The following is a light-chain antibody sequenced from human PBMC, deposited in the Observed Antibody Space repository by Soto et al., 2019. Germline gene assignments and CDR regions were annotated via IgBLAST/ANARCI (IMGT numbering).Light chain of an antibody. CDR1: SSDVGGYNY. CDR2: DVS. V-gene: IGLV2-14*01. J-gene: IGLJ3*02. Sequence: QSVLTQPASVSGSPGQSITISCTGTSSDVGGYNYVSWYQQHPGKAPKLMIYDVSNRPSGVSNRFSGSKSGNTASLTISGLQAEEEADYYCSSYTSSSYLFGGGTKLTVL. CDR3: SSYTSSSYL.